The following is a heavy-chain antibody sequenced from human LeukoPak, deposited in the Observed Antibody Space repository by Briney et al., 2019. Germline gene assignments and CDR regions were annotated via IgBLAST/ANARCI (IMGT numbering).Heavy chain of an antibody. Sequence: GGSLRLSCAVSGFTVSSNYTSWVRQAPGKGLEWVSVIYSGGSTYYADSVKGRFTISRDNSKNTLYLQMNSLRAEDTAVYYCARDGGYSSSWYDYWGQGTLVTVSS. CDR1: GFTVSSNY. CDR2: IYSGGST. J-gene: IGHJ4*02. V-gene: IGHV3-66*01. D-gene: IGHD6-13*01. CDR3: ARDGGYSSSWYDY.